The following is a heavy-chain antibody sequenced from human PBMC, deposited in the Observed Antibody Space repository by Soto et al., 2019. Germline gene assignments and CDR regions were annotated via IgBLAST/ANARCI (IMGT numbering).Heavy chain of an antibody. CDR3: ARLEGLATISYYFDF. V-gene: IGHV4-39*01. Sequence: SETLSLTCSVSGDSINSDKYYWGWIRQPPGKGLEWIGSIYFRGNTYYNPSLQTRVTISLDKSKSQFSLKLNPVTAADSAVYFCARLEGLATISYYFDFWGQGALVTVSS. J-gene: IGHJ4*02. CDR1: GDSINSDKYY. D-gene: IGHD3-9*01. CDR2: IYFRGNT.